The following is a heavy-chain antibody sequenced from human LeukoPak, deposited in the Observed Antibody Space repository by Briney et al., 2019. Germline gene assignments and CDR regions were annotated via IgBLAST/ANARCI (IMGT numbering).Heavy chain of an antibody. CDR1: GFTFDDYA. Sequence: GGSLRLSCAASGFTFDDYAMHWVRQAPGKGMEWVSGISWNRGSIGYADSVKGRFTISRDNAKNSLYLQMDSLRAEDMALYYCAKGWGSGGSCYSKHPNYHYYYMDVWGKGTTVTVSS. V-gene: IGHV3-9*03. CDR3: AKGWGSGGSCYSKHPNYHYYYMDV. D-gene: IGHD2-15*01. J-gene: IGHJ6*03. CDR2: ISWNRGSI.